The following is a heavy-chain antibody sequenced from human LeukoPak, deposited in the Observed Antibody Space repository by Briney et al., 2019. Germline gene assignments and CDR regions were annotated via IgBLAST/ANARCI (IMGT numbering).Heavy chain of an antibody. Sequence: GASVKVSCKASGYTFTSYDINWVRQATGQGLEWMGWMNPNSGNTGYAQKFQGRVTMTRNTSISTAYMELSSLRSEDTAVYYCARVLPNYYGSGSYVPDCWGQGTLVTVSS. J-gene: IGHJ4*02. CDR1: GYTFTSYD. CDR2: MNPNSGNT. D-gene: IGHD3-10*01. V-gene: IGHV1-8*01. CDR3: ARVLPNYYGSGSYVPDC.